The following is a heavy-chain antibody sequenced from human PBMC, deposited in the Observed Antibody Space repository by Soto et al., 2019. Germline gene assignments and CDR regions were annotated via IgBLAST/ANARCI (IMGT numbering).Heavy chain of an antibody. Sequence: QVQLVESGGGVVQPGRSLRLSCAAPGFTFSSYGMHWVRQAPGKGLEWVAVIWYDGSNKYYADSVKGRFTISRDNSKNTLYLQMNSLRAEDTAVYYCAADRYGGNSNWFDPWGQGTLVTVSS. CDR1: GFTFSSYG. V-gene: IGHV3-33*01. D-gene: IGHD4-17*01. CDR3: AADRYGGNSNWFDP. CDR2: IWYDGSNK. J-gene: IGHJ5*02.